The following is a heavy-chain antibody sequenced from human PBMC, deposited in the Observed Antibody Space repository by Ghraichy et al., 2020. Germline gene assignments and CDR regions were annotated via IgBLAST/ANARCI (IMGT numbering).Heavy chain of an antibody. CDR2: ITSSSNAI. V-gene: IGHV3-48*04. Sequence: GGSLRLSCAASGFILSSYSMNWVRQAPGKGLEWVSFITSSSNAIYYADSVKGRFTMSRDNAKNSVYLQMNSLRAEDTALYYCARGVGAVAGHYYYGMDVWGQGTTVTVSS. CDR1: GFILSSYS. J-gene: IGHJ6*02. D-gene: IGHD6-19*01. CDR3: ARGVGAVAGHYYYGMDV.